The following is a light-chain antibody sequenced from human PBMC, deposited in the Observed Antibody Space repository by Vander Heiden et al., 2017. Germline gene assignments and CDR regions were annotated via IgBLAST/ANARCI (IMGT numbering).Light chain of an antibody. J-gene: IGLJ2*01. V-gene: IGLV1-44*01. CDR2: SND. Sequence: QSVLTQPPSASGTPGQRVTIPCSGGSSNIGSNTVHWYQQLPGTAPKVLIYSNDQRPSGVPDRFSGSKSGTSASLAISGLQSEDEADYYCVAWDDNLNVVFGGGTKLTVL. CDR1: SSNIGSNT. CDR3: VAWDDNLNVV.